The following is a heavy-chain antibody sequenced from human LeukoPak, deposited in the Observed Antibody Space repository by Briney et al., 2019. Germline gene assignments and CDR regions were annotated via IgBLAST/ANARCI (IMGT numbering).Heavy chain of an antibody. CDR1: GGSISSYY. CDR2: IYTSGST. V-gene: IGHV4-4*07. CDR3: ARDSDDTAMAAYYFDY. D-gene: IGHD5-18*01. Sequence: SETLSLTCTVSGGSISSYYWSWIRQPAGKGLEWIGRIYTSGSTNYNPSLKSRVTMSVDTSKNQFSLKLSSVTAAGTAVYYCARDSDDTAMAAYYFDYWGQGTLVTVSS. J-gene: IGHJ4*02.